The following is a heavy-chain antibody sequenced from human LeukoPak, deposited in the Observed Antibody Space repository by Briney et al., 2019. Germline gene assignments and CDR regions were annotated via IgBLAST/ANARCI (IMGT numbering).Heavy chain of an antibody. CDR3: ARPYSSSWGYFDL. Sequence: SETLSLTCTVSGGSISSYYWSWIRQPPGKGLEWIGYIYYSGSTNYNPSLKSRVPISVDTSKNQFSLKLSSVTAADTAVYYCARPYSSSWGYFDLWGRGTLVTVSS. CDR2: IYYSGST. V-gene: IGHV4-59*08. CDR1: GGSISSYY. D-gene: IGHD6-13*01. J-gene: IGHJ2*01.